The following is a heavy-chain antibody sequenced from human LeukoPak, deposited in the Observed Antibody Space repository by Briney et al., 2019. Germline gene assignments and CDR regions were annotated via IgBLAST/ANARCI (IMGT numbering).Heavy chain of an antibody. D-gene: IGHD3-10*01. J-gene: IGHJ4*02. CDR2: ISGSGGST. Sequence: PGGSLRLSCAASGFTLRSFAMSWVRQAPGKGLEWVSAISGSGGSTYYADSVKGRFTISRDNSKNTLYLQQNSLRAEDTVVYYCAKADVRSMVRGVIWDYWGQGTLVTVSS. CDR1: GFTLRSFA. V-gene: IGHV3-23*01. CDR3: AKADVRSMVRGVIWDY.